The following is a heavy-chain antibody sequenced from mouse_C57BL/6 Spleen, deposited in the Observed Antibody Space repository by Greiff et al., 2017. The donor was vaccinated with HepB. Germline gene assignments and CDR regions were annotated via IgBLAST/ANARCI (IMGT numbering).Heavy chain of an antibody. J-gene: IGHJ2*01. Sequence: VQLQQSGAELVNPGASVNLSCKASGYTLTSYWMHWVKQRPGQGLEWIGEINPSNGRTNYNEKFKSKATLTVGKSSSTAYMQRSSPTSEDSAVYYSARLVMNCDYWGQGITLTVSS. CDR1: GYTLTSYW. V-gene: IGHV1S81*02. CDR3: ARLVMNCDY. CDR2: INPSNGRT. D-gene: IGHD2-10*02.